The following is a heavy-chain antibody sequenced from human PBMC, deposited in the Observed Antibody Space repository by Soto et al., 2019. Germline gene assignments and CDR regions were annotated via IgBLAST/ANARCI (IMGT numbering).Heavy chain of an antibody. V-gene: IGHV4-61*01. Sequence: TXSLTSTVSGSSVSSCSYYWSWIRQPPVKGLEWIGYIYYSGSTNYNPSLKSRVTISVDTSKNQFSLKLSSVTAADTAVYYCARGHSSSSSYYYYGMDVWGQGTTVTVSS. D-gene: IGHD6-6*01. CDR1: GSSVSSCSYY. J-gene: IGHJ6*02. CDR3: ARGHSSSSSYYYYGMDV. CDR2: IYYSGST.